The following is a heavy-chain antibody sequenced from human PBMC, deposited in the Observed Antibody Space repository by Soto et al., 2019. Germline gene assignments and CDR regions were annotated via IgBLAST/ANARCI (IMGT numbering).Heavy chain of an antibody. CDR2: IKQDGSEK. J-gene: IGHJ6*03. D-gene: IGHD3-3*01. V-gene: IGHV3-7*01. Sequence: EVQLVESGGGLVQPGGSLRLSCAASGFTFSSYWMSWVRQAPGKGLEWVANIKQDGSEKYYVDSVKGRFTISRDNAKNSLYLQMNSLRAEDTAVYYCARVSQGIRPEFYDFWSGSYYMDVWGKGTTVTVSS. CDR1: GFTFSSYW. CDR3: ARVSQGIRPEFYDFWSGSYYMDV.